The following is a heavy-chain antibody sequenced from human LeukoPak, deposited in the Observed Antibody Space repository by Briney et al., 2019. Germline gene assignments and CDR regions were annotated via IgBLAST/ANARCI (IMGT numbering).Heavy chain of an antibody. CDR1: GFTFSDYY. J-gene: IGHJ3*02. V-gene: IGHV3-11*06. D-gene: IGHD4-23*01. CDR2: ISSSSSYT. Sequence: GGSLRLSCAASGFTFSDYYMSWICQAPGQGLERVSYISSSSSYTNYADSVKGRFTISRDNAKNSLYLQMNSLGAEDTAVYYCARETPLTDAFDIWGQGTMVTVSS. CDR3: ARETPLTDAFDI.